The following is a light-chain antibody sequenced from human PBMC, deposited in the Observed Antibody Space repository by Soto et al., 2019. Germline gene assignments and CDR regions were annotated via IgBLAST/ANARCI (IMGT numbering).Light chain of an antibody. CDR3: QQSYSTHQT. CDR1: QSISSY. V-gene: IGKV1-39*01. CDR2: AAS. J-gene: IGKJ2*01. Sequence: DIQMTQSPSSLSASVGDRVTITCRASQSISSYLNWYQQKPGKAPKLLIYAASSLQSGVPSRFSGSGSGSDFTLTISSLQCEDFSTYYCQQSYSTHQTFGQGTKLEIK.